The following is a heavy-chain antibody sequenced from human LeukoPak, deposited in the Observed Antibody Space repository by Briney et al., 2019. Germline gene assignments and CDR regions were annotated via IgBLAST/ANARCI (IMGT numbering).Heavy chain of an antibody. D-gene: IGHD5-12*01. CDR2: IKQDGSEK. V-gene: IGHV3-7*01. Sequence: GGSLRLSCAASGFTFSSYWMSWVRQAPGKGLEWVANIKQDGSEKYYVDSVKGRFTISRDNAKNSLYLQMNSLRAEDTAVYYCAREEVATILYLSYYYGMDVWGQGTTVTVS. J-gene: IGHJ6*02. CDR1: GFTFSSYW. CDR3: AREEVATILYLSYYYGMDV.